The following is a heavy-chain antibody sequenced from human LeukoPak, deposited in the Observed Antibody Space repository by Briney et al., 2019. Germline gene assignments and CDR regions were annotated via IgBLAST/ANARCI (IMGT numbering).Heavy chain of an antibody. D-gene: IGHD3-16*01. J-gene: IGHJ2*01. CDR1: GFTFSSYG. CDR3: AKDGGWMDPSVLYWYFDL. CDR2: IRYDGSIK. Sequence: PGGSLRLSCAASGFTFSSYGMNWVRQAPGKGLEWATFIRYDGSIKYSADSVKGRFTISRDNSKNTLFLQMNSLRAEDTAVYYCAKDGGWMDPSVLYWYFDLWGRGTLVTVSS. V-gene: IGHV3-30*02.